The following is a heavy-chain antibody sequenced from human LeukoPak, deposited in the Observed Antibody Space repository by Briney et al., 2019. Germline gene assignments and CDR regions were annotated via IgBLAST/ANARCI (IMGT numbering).Heavy chain of an antibody. Sequence: GSLRLSCAASGFTFSSYAMSWVRQAPGKGLEWVSAISGSGGSTYYADSVKGRFTISRDNSKNTLYLQMNSLRAEDTAVYYCASRGSYYDFWSGYPDYWGQGTLVTVSS. CDR1: GFTFSSYA. CDR3: ASRGSYYDFWSGYPDY. V-gene: IGHV3-23*01. D-gene: IGHD3-3*01. CDR2: ISGSGGST. J-gene: IGHJ4*02.